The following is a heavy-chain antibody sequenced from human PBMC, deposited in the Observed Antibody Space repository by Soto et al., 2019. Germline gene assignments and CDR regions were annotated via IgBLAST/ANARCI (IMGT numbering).Heavy chain of an antibody. CDR3: ARLDNTGRFQTFDY. CDR2: ISHGGNI. J-gene: IGHJ4*02. D-gene: IGHD1-26*01. Sequence: PSETLSLTCSVSGGSISSGYWTWIRHPPGKGLEWIGYISHGGNINYNPSLKSRVTISVDTSKNQFSLRLTSVTAADTAVYHCARLDNTGRFQTFDYWGQGILVTVSS. V-gene: IGHV4-59*01. CDR1: GGSISSGY.